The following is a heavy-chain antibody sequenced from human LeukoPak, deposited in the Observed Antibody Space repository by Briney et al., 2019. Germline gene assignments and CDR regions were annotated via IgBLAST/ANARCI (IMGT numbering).Heavy chain of an antibody. Sequence: GGSLRLSCAASGFTFSSYAMHWVRQAPGKGLEWVAVISYDGSNKYYADSVKGRFTISRDNSKNTVYLQMNSLRAEDTAVFYCARETGSAVGSTDFDYWGQGALVTVSP. V-gene: IGHV3-30-3*01. D-gene: IGHD5/OR15-5a*01. CDR3: ARETGSAVGSTDFDY. CDR1: GFTFSSYA. J-gene: IGHJ4*02. CDR2: ISYDGSNK.